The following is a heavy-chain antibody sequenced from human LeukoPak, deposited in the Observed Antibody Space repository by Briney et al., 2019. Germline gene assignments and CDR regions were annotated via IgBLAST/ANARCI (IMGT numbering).Heavy chain of an antibody. J-gene: IGHJ4*02. V-gene: IGHV1-18*01. Sequence: GASVKVSCKASGYTFTSYGISWVRQAPGQGLEWMGWISAYNGNTNYAQKLQGRVTMTTDTSTSTAYMELRSLRSDDTAVYYCARDLLPYGSGSPRPYWGQGTLVTVSS. CDR1: GYTFTSYG. CDR2: ISAYNGNT. CDR3: ARDLLPYGSGSPRPY. D-gene: IGHD3-10*01.